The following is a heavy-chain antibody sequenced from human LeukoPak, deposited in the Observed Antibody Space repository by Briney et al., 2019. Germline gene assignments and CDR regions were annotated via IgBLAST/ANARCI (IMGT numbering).Heavy chain of an antibody. CDR2: ISSSGGST. Sequence: GGSLRLSCAASGFTFSSYAMSWVRQAPGKGLEWVSAISSSGGSTYYADSVKGRFTISRDNSKNTLYLQMNSLRAEDTAVYYCAKGTLDIVVVPAAPKVYYFDYWGQETLVTVSS. CDR3: AKGTLDIVVVPAAPKVYYFDY. V-gene: IGHV3-23*01. J-gene: IGHJ4*02. D-gene: IGHD2-2*01. CDR1: GFTFSSYA.